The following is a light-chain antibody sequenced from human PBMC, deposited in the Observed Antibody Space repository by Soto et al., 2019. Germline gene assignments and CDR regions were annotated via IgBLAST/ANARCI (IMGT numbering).Light chain of an antibody. V-gene: IGLV4-69*01. CDR3: QTWGTGIQV. J-gene: IGLJ2*01. CDR1: SGHSNYA. CDR2: LNSDGFH. Sequence: QLVLTQSPSASASLGASVKLTCTLSSGHSNYAIAWHQQQPEKGPRYLMKLNSDGFHSKGDGIPDRFSGSSSGAERYLTISSLQSEDEADYYCQTWGTGIQVFGGGTQLTVL.